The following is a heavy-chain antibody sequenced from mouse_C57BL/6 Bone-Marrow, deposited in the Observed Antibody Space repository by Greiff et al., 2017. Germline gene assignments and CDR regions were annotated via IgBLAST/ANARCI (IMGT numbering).Heavy chain of an antibody. CDR3: ARANSQIYYYGSSPGFHV. CDR1: GYTFTGYW. D-gene: IGHD1-1*01. J-gene: IGHJ1*03. CDR2: ILPGSGST. V-gene: IGHV1-9*01. Sequence: QVQLQQSGAELMKPGASVKLSCKATGYTFTGYWIEWVKQRPGHGLEWIGEILPGSGSTNYNEKFKGKATFTADTSSNTAYMQLSSLTTEDSAIYYCARANSQIYYYGSSPGFHVWGTGTTVTVSS.